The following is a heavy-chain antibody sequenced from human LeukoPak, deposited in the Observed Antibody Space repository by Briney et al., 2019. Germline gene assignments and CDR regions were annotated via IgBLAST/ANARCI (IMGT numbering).Heavy chain of an antibody. J-gene: IGHJ4*02. CDR1: GFIFSNSA. D-gene: IGHD1-26*01. CDR3: AKAGAIKFDY. V-gene: IGHV3-23*01. Sequence: GGSLRLSCAASGFIFSNSAMSWVRQAPGKGLEWVAGINDGGTGTYYAYSVRGRVTISRDNSKSTLYLELNTVRAEDTAVYYCAKAGAIKFDYWGQGILVSVSS. CDR2: INDGGTGT.